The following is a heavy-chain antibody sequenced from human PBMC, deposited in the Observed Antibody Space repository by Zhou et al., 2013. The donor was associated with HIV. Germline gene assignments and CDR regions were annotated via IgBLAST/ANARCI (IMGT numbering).Heavy chain of an antibody. V-gene: IGHV1-69*04. CDR3: AREDILTGYRPDY. CDR1: GGTFSSYA. CDR2: IIPILGIA. D-gene: IGHD3-9*01. Sequence: QVQLVQSGAEVKKPGSSVKVSCKASGGTFSSYAISWVRQAPGQGLEWMGRIIPILGIANYAQKFQGRVTITADKSTSTAYMELSSLRSEDTAVYYCAREDILTGYRPDYWGPGEPLVTVSS. J-gene: IGHJ4*02.